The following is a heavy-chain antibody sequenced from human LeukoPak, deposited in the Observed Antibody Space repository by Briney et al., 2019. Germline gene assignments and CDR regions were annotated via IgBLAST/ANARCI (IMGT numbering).Heavy chain of an antibody. J-gene: IGHJ4*02. CDR3: ARLDVGTAMVNFDY. V-gene: IGHV1-2*06. CDR1: GYTFTGYY. CDR2: INPNSGGT. Sequence: ASVKVSCKASGYTFTGYYMHWVRQAPGQGLEWMGRINPNSGGTNYAQKFQGRVTMTRDTSISTAYMELSRLRSDDTAVYYCARLDVGTAMVNFDYWGQGTLVTVSS. D-gene: IGHD5-18*01.